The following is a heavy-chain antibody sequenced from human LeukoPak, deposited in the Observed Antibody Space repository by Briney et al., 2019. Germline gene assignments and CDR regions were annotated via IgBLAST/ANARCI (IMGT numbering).Heavy chain of an antibody. J-gene: IGHJ4*02. Sequence: PGGSLRLSCAASGFTFSSYAMSWVRQAPGKGLEWVSDISGSGGSTYYADSVKGRFTISRDNSKNTLYLQMNSLRAEDTAVYYCAKDPQQGYYGSGSYYQDYWGQGTLVTVSS. CDR3: AKDPQQGYYGSGSYYQDY. V-gene: IGHV3-23*01. CDR2: ISGSGGST. D-gene: IGHD3-10*01. CDR1: GFTFSSYA.